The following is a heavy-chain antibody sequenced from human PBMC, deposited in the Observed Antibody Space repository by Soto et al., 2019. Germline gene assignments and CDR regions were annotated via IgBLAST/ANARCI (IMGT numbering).Heavy chain of an antibody. V-gene: IGHV4-39*01. J-gene: IGHJ5*02. CDR2: IYYSGST. D-gene: IGHD6-19*01. Sequence: SETLSLTCTVSGGSISSSSYYWGWIRQPPGKGLEWIGSIYYSGSTYYNPSLKSRVTISVDTSKNQFSLKLSSVTAADTAVYYCVGQWLVYNWFDPWGQGTLVTVSS. CDR3: VGQWLVYNWFDP. CDR1: GGSISSSSYY.